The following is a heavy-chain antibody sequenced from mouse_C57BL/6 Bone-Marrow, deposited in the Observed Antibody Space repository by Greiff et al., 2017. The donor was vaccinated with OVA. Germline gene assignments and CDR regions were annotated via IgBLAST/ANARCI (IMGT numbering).Heavy chain of an antibody. D-gene: IGHD1-1*01. CDR1: GFSLSSYA. V-gene: IGHV5-9-1*02. CDR3: TRLQDAMDY. CDR2: ISSGGDYN. Sequence: EVKLMESGDGLVKPGGSLKLSCAVSGFSLSSYAMSWVRQTPEQRLEWVADISSGGDYNYHANTVKGRFTNDRDNARNTLYLQMSSLKYEDTAMYYCTRLQDAMDYWGQGTSVTVSS. J-gene: IGHJ4*01.